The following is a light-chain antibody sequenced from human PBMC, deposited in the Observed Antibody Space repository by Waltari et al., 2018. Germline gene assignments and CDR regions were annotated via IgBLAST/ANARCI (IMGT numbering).Light chain of an antibody. CDR1: QSIGGN. Sequence: DIKMTQSPSSLSASVGDRVSITCRASQSIGGNLNWYQQTPGRAPKVLIYAASSVQSGVPSRFSGRGSGTDFTLTISSLQPEDFATYYCQQSYSTPWTFGQGTKVEIK. CDR3: QQSYSTPWT. J-gene: IGKJ1*01. CDR2: AAS. V-gene: IGKV1-39*01.